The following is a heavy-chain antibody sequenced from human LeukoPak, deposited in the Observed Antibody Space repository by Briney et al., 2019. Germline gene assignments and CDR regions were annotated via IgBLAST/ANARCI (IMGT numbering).Heavy chain of an antibody. V-gene: IGHV4-34*01. Sequence: SETLSLTCAVYGGSFSGYYWSWIRQPPGKGLEWIGEINHSGSTNYNPSLKSRVTISVDTSKNQFSLKLSSVTAADTAVYYCPRGPSSWPYYYYGMDVWGQGTTVTVSS. J-gene: IGHJ6*02. D-gene: IGHD6-13*01. CDR2: INHSGST. CDR3: PRGPSSWPYYYYGMDV. CDR1: GGSFSGYY.